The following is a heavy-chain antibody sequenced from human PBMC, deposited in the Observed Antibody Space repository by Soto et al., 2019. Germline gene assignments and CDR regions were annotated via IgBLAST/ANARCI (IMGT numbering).Heavy chain of an antibody. CDR1: GFTFTSYA. V-gene: IGHV3-30-3*01. J-gene: IGHJ4*02. Sequence: QVQLVESGGDVVQPGRSLRLSCAASGFTFTSYALHWVRQTPGKGLEWVTLISYDGRNRYYSDSVKGRFTISRDNSKSTLFLEMNSLRAEDSAVYYCARELYGEFVLDHWGPGTLVTVSS. D-gene: IGHD3-10*01. CDR2: ISYDGRNR. CDR3: ARELYGEFVLDH.